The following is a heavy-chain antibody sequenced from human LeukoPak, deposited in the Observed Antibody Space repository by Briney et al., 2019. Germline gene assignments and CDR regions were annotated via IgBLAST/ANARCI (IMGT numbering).Heavy chain of an antibody. CDR1: GGTFNRYA. D-gene: IGHD4-17*01. J-gene: IGHJ5*02. V-gene: IGHV1-69*05. Sequence: SVKVSCKASGGTFNRYAVTWVRQAPGQGLEWMGGITPIFGTANYAQKFQGRVTITTDESTDTDYMELTSLKSEDTAVYYCASGKYGLRGWFDPWGQGTLVTVSP. CDR3: ASGKYGLRGWFDP. CDR2: ITPIFGTA.